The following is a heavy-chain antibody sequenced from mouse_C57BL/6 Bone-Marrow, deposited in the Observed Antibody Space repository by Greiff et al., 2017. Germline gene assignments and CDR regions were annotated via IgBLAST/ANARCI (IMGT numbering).Heavy chain of an antibody. V-gene: IGHV14-2*01. CDR2: IDPEDGET. Sequence: VQLQQSGAELVKPGASVKLSCTASGFNIKDYYMHWVKQRTEQGLEWIGRIDPEDGETKYAPNFQGKATITADTSSNTAYLQLSSLTSEDTAVYYCARPPPWFAYWGQGTLVTVSA. CDR3: ARPPPWFAY. J-gene: IGHJ3*01. CDR1: GFNIKDYY.